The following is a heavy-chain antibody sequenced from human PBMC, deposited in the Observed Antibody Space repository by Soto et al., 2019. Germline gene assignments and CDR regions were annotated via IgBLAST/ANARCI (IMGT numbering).Heavy chain of an antibody. D-gene: IGHD3-22*01. Sequence: GASVKVSCKASGYTFTSYGISWVRQAPGQGLEWMGWISAFNGNTYYAQKLQGRVTMTTDTSTSTAYMELRSLRSDDTAVYYCARHDSSGYYYYFDYWGQGTLVTVSS. CDR3: ARHDSSGYYYYFDY. J-gene: IGHJ4*02. CDR1: GYTFTSYG. V-gene: IGHV1-18*01. CDR2: ISAFNGNT.